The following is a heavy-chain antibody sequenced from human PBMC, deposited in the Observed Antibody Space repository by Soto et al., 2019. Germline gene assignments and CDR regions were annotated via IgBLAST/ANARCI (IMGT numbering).Heavy chain of an antibody. CDR1: GGSISSYY. CDR2: IYYSGST. V-gene: IGHV4-59*01. D-gene: IGHD2-8*01. Sequence: LSLTCTVSGGSISSYYWSWIRQPPGKGLEWIGYIYYSGSTNYNPSLKSRVTISVDTSKNQFSLKLSSVTAADTAVYYCARDVYCTNGVSYNDAFDIWGQGTMVTVSS. J-gene: IGHJ3*02. CDR3: ARDVYCTNGVSYNDAFDI.